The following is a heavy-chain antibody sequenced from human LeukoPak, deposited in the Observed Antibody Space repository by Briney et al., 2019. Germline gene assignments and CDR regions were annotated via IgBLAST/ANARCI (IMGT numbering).Heavy chain of an antibody. CDR2: IYTSGST. J-gene: IGHJ5*02. D-gene: IGHD2/OR15-2a*01. CDR1: GGSISSGSYH. V-gene: IGHV4-61*02. CDR3: ARASTAQYTWFEP. Sequence: SETLSLTCTVSGGSISSGSYHWRWIRQPAGKGLEWIGRIYTSGSTNYNPSLKSRVTISVDTSKNQFSLKLSSVTAGDTAVYYCARASTAQYTWFEPWGQGTLVTVSS.